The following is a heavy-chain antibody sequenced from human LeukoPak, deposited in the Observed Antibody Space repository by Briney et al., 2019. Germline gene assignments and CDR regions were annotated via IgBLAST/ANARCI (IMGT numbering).Heavy chain of an antibody. D-gene: IGHD1-26*01. Sequence: KASETLSLTCAVSGHSIGSDFYWGWIRQTPGKGLEWLGSVSHNTGASYNPSFKSRVTISLDTSKNHFSLTLTSVTAADTAVYFCAREPGWGHNYYYMDVWGKGTTVAVSS. V-gene: IGHV4-38-2*02. J-gene: IGHJ6*03. CDR2: VSHNTGA. CDR3: AREPGWGHNYYYMDV. CDR1: GHSIGSDFY.